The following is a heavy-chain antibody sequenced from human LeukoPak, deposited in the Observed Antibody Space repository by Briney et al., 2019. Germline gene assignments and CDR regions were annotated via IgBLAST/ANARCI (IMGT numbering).Heavy chain of an antibody. CDR1: GYSFTSYW. J-gene: IGHJ4*02. CDR2: IYPGDSDT. D-gene: IGHD6-13*01. CDR3: ARGDSSSWYGTDFDY. V-gene: IGHV5-51*01. Sequence: GESLKISCKGSGYSFTSYWIGWVRQMPGKGLEWMGIIYPGDSDTRYSPSFQGQVTISADKSISTAYLQWSSLKASDTAMYYCARGDSSSWYGTDFDYWGQGTLVTVSS.